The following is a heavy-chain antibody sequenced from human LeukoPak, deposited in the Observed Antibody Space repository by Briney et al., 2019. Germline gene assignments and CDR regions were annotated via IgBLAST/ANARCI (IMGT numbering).Heavy chain of an antibody. V-gene: IGHV3-48*01. J-gene: IGHJ3*02. Sequence: GGSLRLSCAASGFTFSDYSMNWVRQAPGKGLEWISYIGIDSGNTNYADSVKGRFTISRDNSKNTLYLQMNSLRAEDTAVYYCAKGDYGDYGGDAFDIWGQGTMVTVSS. CDR2: IGIDSGNT. CDR3: AKGDYGDYGGDAFDI. CDR1: GFTFSDYS. D-gene: IGHD4-17*01.